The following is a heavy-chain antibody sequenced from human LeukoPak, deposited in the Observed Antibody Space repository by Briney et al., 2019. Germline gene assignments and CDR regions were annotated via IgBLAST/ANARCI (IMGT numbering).Heavy chain of an antibody. CDR1: GGSISSYY. CDR2: IYTSGST. J-gene: IGHJ6*03. D-gene: IGHD6-6*01. Sequence: KPSETLSLTCTVSGGSISSYYWSWIRQPAGKGLEWIGRIYTSGSTNYNPSLKSRVTMSVDTSKNQFSLKLSSVTAADTAVYYCARGDAEAALAYYMDVWGKGTTVTVSS. V-gene: IGHV4-4*07. CDR3: ARGDAEAALAYYMDV.